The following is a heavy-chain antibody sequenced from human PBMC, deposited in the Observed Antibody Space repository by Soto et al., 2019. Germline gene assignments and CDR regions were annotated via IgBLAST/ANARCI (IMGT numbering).Heavy chain of an antibody. V-gene: IGHV3-23*01. CDR2: TTDSGGST. Sequence: PGGSLRLSCAACGFTFSSYAMSWVRQAPGKGLEWVSATTDSGGSTYYTDSVKGRFTISRDNSKDTLFLQMNSLRAEDTAVYYCAKGRGAANYYFDYWGQGTLVTVSS. J-gene: IGHJ4*02. D-gene: IGHD2-15*01. CDR3: AKGRGAANYYFDY. CDR1: GFTFSSYA.